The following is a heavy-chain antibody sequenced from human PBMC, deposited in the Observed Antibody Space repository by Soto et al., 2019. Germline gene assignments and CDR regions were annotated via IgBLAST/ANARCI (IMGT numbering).Heavy chain of an antibody. CDR3: ASYPTLKGTGHGMDV. CDR2: IIPIFGTA. J-gene: IGHJ6*02. V-gene: IGHV1-69*12. Sequence: QVQLVQSGAEVKKPGSSVKVSCKASGGTFSSYAISWVRQAPGQGLEWMGGIIPIFGTANYAQKFQGRVTIXXDXSXXTGYMELSSLRSEDTAVYYCASYPTLKGTGHGMDVWGQGTTVTVSS. D-gene: IGHD1-1*01. CDR1: GGTFSSYA.